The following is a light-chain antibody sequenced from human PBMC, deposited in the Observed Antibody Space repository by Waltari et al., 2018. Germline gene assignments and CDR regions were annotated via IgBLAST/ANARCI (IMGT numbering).Light chain of an antibody. Sequence: DIQMIQSPSTLSASVGDRVTISCRASQSVGTWLAWYQQKPGKDPELLIYMASSLDSGVPARFSGSGSGTDFTLTISSLQPDDFATYSCQQYSSFSTFGQGTKV. V-gene: IGKV1-5*03. CDR2: MAS. CDR1: QSVGTW. CDR3: QQYSSFST. J-gene: IGKJ2*01.